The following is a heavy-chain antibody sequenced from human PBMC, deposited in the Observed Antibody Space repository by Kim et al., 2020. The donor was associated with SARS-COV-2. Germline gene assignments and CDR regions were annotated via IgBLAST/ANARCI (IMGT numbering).Heavy chain of an antibody. CDR1: GYTFTSYY. CDR3: ARAVAAGGTRKMRGV. D-gene: IGHD6-13*01. CDR2: INPSGGST. V-gene: IGHV1-46*01. J-gene: IGHJ1*01. Sequence: ASVKVSCKASGYTFTSYYMHWVRQAPGQGLDWMGIINPSGGSTSYAQKFQGRVTMTRDTSTSTVYMELSSLRSEDTAVYYCARAVAAGGTRKMRGVWCQGTLLTVSS.